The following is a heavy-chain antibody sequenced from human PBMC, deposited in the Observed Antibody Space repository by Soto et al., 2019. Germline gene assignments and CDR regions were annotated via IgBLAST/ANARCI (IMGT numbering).Heavy chain of an antibody. J-gene: IGHJ5*02. V-gene: IGHV1-8*01. D-gene: IGHD2-15*01. CDR2: MNPNSGNT. Sequence: ASVKVSCKASGYTFTSYDINWVRQATGQGLEWMGWMNPNSGNTGYAQKFQGWVTMTRDTSISTAYMELSRLRSDDTAVYYCARGGHCSGGSCYGGNWFDPWGQGTLVTVSS. CDR1: GYTFTSYD. CDR3: ARGGHCSGGSCYGGNWFDP.